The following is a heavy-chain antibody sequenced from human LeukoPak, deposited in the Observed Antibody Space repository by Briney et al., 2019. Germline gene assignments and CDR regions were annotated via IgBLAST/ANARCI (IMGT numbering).Heavy chain of an antibody. V-gene: IGHV3-48*04. CDR3: ASMHPPPYYYYMDV. CDR1: GFTFSSYS. Sequence: GGSLRLSCAASGFTFSSYSMNWVRQAPGKGLEWVSYISSSGSTIYYADSVKGRFTISRDNAKNSLYLQMNSLRAEDTAVYYCASMHPPPYYYYMDVWGKGTTVTVSS. D-gene: IGHD2-2*01. J-gene: IGHJ6*03. CDR2: ISSSGSTI.